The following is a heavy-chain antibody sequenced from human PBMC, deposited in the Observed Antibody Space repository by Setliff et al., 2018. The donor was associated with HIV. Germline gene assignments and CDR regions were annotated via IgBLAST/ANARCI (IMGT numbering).Heavy chain of an antibody. CDR3: GKVKGIEAAGSSAFDI. CDR2: IRYDGSNK. V-gene: IGHV3-30*02. J-gene: IGHJ3*02. CDR1: GFTFSAYG. Sequence: GSLRLSCAASGFTFSAYGMHWVRQAPGKGLEWVAFIRYDGSNKYYADSAKGRFTISRDNSKNTLYLQMNSLRAEDTAVYYCGKVKGIEAAGSSAFDIWGQGTMVTVSS. D-gene: IGHD6-13*01.